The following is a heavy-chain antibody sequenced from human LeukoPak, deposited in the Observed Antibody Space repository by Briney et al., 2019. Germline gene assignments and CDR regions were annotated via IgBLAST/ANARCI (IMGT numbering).Heavy chain of an antibody. V-gene: IGHV3-21*01. J-gene: IGHJ4*02. CDR1: GFTFSTYS. CDR2: ISSSSDYI. D-gene: IGHD2-2*01. Sequence: PGGSLRLSCGASGFTFSTYSMNWVRQAPGKGLEWVSSISSSSDYIYYADSVKGRFTISRDNAKNSLYLQMNSLRAEDTAVYYCARERDIVVVAAAMVDYWGQGTLVTVSS. CDR3: ARERDIVVVAAAMVDY.